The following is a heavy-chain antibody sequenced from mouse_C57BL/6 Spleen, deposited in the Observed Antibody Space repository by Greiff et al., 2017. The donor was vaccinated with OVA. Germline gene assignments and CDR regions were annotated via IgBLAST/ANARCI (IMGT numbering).Heavy chain of an antibody. V-gene: IGHV1-59*01. D-gene: IGHD2-3*01. CDR3: ARSYGGYYDWFAY. J-gene: IGHJ3*01. Sequence: VQLQQPGAELVRPGTSVKLSCKASGYTFTSYWMHWVKQRPGQGLEWIGVIDPSDSYTNYNQKFKGKATLTVDTSSSTAYMQLSSLTSEDSAVYYCARSYGGYYDWFAYWGQGTLVTVSA. CDR1: GYTFTSYW. CDR2: IDPSDSYT.